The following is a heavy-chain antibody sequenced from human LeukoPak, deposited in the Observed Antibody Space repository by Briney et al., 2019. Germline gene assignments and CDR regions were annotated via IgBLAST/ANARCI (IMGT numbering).Heavy chain of an antibody. CDR1: GHTFTGYY. CDR3: ARGRYEGSSLTHYYYYMDV. Sequence: ASVKVFCKVCGHTFTGYYMHWVRQARGQGFEGMGWISAYNGNTKYAQKLQGRVTMNTDTSTSTAYMELRSLRSEDTAVYYCARGRYEGSSLTHYYYYMDVWGKGTTVTVSS. D-gene: IGHD6-6*01. J-gene: IGHJ6*03. V-gene: IGHV1-18*04. CDR2: ISAYNGNT.